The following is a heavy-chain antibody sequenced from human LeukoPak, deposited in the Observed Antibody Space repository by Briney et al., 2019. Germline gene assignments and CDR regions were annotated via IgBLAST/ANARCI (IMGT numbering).Heavy chain of an antibody. CDR2: ISGRSSTK. V-gene: IGHV3-48*01. D-gene: IGHD3-10*01. Sequence: GGSLRLSCAASGFTFGSYSMNWVRQAPGKGLEWVSYISGRSSTKYYADSVKGRFTISRDNAENSLYLQMNSLRVEDTAVYYCARVRLDSGTYSLYYWGQGTLVTVSS. J-gene: IGHJ4*02. CDR1: GFTFGSYS. CDR3: ARVRLDSGTYSLYY.